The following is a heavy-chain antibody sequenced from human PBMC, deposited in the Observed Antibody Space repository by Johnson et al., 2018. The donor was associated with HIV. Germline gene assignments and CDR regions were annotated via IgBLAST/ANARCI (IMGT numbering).Heavy chain of an antibody. V-gene: IGHV3-20*04. CDR1: GFTFDDYG. CDR3: AGDLEYRNYEGPRAFDI. CDR2: INWNGGST. J-gene: IGHJ3*02. D-gene: IGHD4-11*01. Sequence: VQLVESGGGLVQPGRSLRLSCAASGFTFDDYGMSWVRQAPGKGLEWVSGINWNGGSTGYADSVKGRFTISRDNAKNSLYLQMNSLRAEDTALYYCAGDLEYRNYEGPRAFDIWGQGTMVTVSS.